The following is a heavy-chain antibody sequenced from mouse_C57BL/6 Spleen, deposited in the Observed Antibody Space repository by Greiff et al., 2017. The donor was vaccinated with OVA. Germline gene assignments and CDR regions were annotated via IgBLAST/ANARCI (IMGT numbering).Heavy chain of an antibody. D-gene: IGHD1-1*01. J-gene: IGHJ3*01. Sequence: QVQLQQPGAELVRPGSSVKLSCKASGYTFTSYWMDWVKQRPGQGLEWIGNIYPSDSETHYNQKFKDKATLTVDKSSSTAYMQLSSLTSEDSAVYYCARGYYAPFAYWGQGTLVTVSA. CDR3: ARGYYAPFAY. CDR2: IYPSDSET. CDR1: GYTFTSYW. V-gene: IGHV1-61*01.